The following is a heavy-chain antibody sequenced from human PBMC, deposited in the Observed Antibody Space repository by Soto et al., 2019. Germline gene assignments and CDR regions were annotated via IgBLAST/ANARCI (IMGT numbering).Heavy chain of an antibody. Sequence: PGGSLRLSCAASGVPFSSYAMHWVRQAPGKGLEWVALISYDGSDKDYADSVKGRFTISRDNSKNTLYLQMNSLRAEDTAVYYCGKVSTYYYDSTFDYWGQGTLVTVSS. CDR2: ISYDGSDK. J-gene: IGHJ4*02. V-gene: IGHV3-30-3*01. CDR1: GVPFSSYA. D-gene: IGHD3-22*01. CDR3: GKVSTYYYDSTFDY.